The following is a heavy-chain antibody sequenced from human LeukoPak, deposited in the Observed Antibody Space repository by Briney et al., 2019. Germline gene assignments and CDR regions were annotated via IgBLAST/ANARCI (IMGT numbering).Heavy chain of an antibody. J-gene: IGHJ3*01. CDR1: GGSMSNYY. D-gene: IGHD3-22*01. V-gene: IGHV4-59*08. CDR3: ARHAPRDSSGNDAFDV. CDR2: IFSSGSP. Sequence: SETLSLTCTVSGGSMSNYYCSWIRQPPGKGLEWIASIFSSGSPNYNPSLKSRVTISVDTSKNQFSLKLSSVTAADTAVYYCARHAPRDSSGNDAFDVWGQGTTVTVSS.